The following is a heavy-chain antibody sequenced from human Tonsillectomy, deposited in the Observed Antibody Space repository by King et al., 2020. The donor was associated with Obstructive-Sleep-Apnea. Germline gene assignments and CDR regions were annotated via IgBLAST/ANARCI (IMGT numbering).Heavy chain of an antibody. CDR1: GGSISSSSYY. Sequence: VQLQESGPGLVKPSETLSLTCTVSGGSISSSSYYWGWIRQPPGKGLEWIGSIYYSGSTYYNPSLKSRVTISVDTSKNQFSLKLSSVTAADTAVYYCARDTIVRGGIITVDYWGQGTLVTVSS. D-gene: IGHD3-10*02. CDR3: ARDTIVRGGIITVDY. V-gene: IGHV4-39*07. J-gene: IGHJ4*02. CDR2: IYYSGST.